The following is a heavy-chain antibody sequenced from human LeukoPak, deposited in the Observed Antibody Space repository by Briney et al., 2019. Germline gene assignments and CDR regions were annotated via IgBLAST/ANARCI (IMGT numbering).Heavy chain of an antibody. Sequence: GGSLRLSCAASAFTFSNYAMTWVRQAPGKGLEWVSSIRSSGGLTNYADSVKGRFTISRDNAKNTLFLQMSSLRAEDTAVYYCSARSSSEDYWGQGTLVTVSS. V-gene: IGHV3-23*01. CDR2: IRSSGGLT. J-gene: IGHJ4*02. D-gene: IGHD6-6*01. CDR3: SARSSSEDY. CDR1: AFTFSNYA.